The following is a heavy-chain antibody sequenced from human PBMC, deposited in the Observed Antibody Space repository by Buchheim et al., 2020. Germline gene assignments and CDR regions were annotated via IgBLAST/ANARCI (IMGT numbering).Heavy chain of an antibody. D-gene: IGHD3-10*01. J-gene: IGHJ6*02. CDR3: LVWFGERNYYYYYGMDV. CDR1: GYTFTSYY. Sequence: QVQLVQSGAEVKKPGASVKVSCKASGYTFTSYYMHWVRQAPGQGLEWMGIINPSGGSTSYAQKFQGRVTMTRDTSTSTVYMELSSLRSEDTAVYYCLVWFGERNYYYYYGMDVWGQGTT. CDR2: INPSGGST. V-gene: IGHV1-46*01.